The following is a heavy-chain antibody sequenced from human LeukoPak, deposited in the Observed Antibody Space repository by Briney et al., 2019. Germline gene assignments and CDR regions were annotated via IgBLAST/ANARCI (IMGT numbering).Heavy chain of an antibody. V-gene: IGHV4-34*01. CDR3: ARVRLWFGEYYFDY. CDR1: GGSFSGYY. J-gene: IGHJ4*02. CDR2: INHSGST. Sequence: SETLSLTSAVYGGSFSGYYWSWIRQPPGKGLEWIGEINHSGSTNYNPSLKSRVTISVDTSKNQFSLKLSSVTAADTAVYYCARVRLWFGEYYFDYWGQGTLVTVSS. D-gene: IGHD3-10*01.